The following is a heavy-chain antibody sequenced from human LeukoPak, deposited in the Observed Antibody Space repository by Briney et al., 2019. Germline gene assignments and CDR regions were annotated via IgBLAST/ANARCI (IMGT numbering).Heavy chain of an antibody. V-gene: IGHV1-18*01. D-gene: IGHD3-3*01. Sequence: ASVKVSCKASGYTFTSYGIGWVRQAPGQGLEWMGWISAYNGNTNYAQKLQGRVTMTTDTSTSTAYMELRSLRSDDTAVYYCARVWEGTIFGVADLDYWGQGTLVTVSS. J-gene: IGHJ4*02. CDR3: ARVWEGTIFGVADLDY. CDR2: ISAYNGNT. CDR1: GYTFTSYG.